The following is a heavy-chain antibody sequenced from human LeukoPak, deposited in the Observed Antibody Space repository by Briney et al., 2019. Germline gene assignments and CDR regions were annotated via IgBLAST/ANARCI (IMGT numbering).Heavy chain of an antibody. D-gene: IGHD4-17*01. CDR2: INWNGGST. CDR1: GFTFDDYG. CDR3: ARSTTVTTGPHAFDI. V-gene: IGHV3-20*04. J-gene: IGHJ3*02. Sequence: GGSLRLSCAASGFTFDDYGMSWDRQAPGKGLEWVSGINWNGGSTGYADSVKGRFTISRDNAKNSLYLQMNSLRAEDTALYYCARSTTVTTGPHAFDIWGQGTMVTVSS.